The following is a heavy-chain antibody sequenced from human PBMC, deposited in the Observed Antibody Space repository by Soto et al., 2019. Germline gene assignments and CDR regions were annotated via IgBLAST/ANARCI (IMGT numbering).Heavy chain of an antibody. CDR2: IFSNDEK. D-gene: IGHD2-15*01. V-gene: IGHV2-26*01. J-gene: IGHJ5*02. CDR3: ARMTAAFDP. Sequence: QVTLKESGPVLVKPTETLTLTCTVSGVSLNDARMGVSWLRQPPGKALEWLAHIFSNDEKSYNTSLKSRLTIYKDASKSQVVLAITNLGPVDTGTYYCARMTAAFDPWGQGILVTVSS. CDR1: GVSLNDARMG.